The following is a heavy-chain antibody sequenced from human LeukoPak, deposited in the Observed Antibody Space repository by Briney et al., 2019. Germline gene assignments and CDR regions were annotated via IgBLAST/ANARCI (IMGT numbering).Heavy chain of an antibody. Sequence: GGSLRLSCAASGFTFSSYSMNWVRQAPEKGLEWVSYIVSDSTIIYYADSVKGRFTISRDNAKNSLYLQMNSLRAEDTAVYYCARELAYCGGDCYSLGEFDYWGQGTLVTVSS. V-gene: IGHV3-48*04. CDR2: IVSDSTII. CDR3: ARELAYCGGDCYSLGEFDY. CDR1: GFTFSSYS. D-gene: IGHD2-21*02. J-gene: IGHJ4*02.